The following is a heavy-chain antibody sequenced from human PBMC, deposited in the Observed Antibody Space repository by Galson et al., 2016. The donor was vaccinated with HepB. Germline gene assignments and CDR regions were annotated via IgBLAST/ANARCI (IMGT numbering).Heavy chain of an antibody. Sequence: ETLSLTCTVSGDSISDYYWSWIRQPPGKGLEWIGYIYYTGSTNYSPSLKSRVTISVDTSKNQLSLKLSSVTAADPAVYFCARDRVWYFDLWGRGTLVTVSS. CDR2: IYYTGST. J-gene: IGHJ2*01. CDR3: ARDRVWYFDL. CDR1: GDSISDYY. V-gene: IGHV4-59*01. D-gene: IGHD3-10*01.